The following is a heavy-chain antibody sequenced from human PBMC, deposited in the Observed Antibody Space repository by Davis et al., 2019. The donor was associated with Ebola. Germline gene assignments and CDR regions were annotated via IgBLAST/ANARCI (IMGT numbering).Heavy chain of an antibody. V-gene: IGHV2-5*02. CDR1: GFSLKTSGVG. J-gene: IGHJ4*02. CDR2: IYWDDDK. Sequence: SGPTLVKPAQSLMLTCTFSGFSLKTSGVGVGWVRQPPGKALEWLALIYWDDDKRYSPSLKSRLSITKDTSKNQVVLTMTNMDPVDTATYYCARFPDYWGQGTLVTVSS. CDR3: ARFPDY.